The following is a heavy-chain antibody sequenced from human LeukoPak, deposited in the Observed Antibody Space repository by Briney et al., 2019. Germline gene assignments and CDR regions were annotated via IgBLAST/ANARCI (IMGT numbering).Heavy chain of an antibody. CDR3: ARGGGYSGYDPFDC. V-gene: IGHV4-59*08. D-gene: IGHD5-12*01. J-gene: IGHJ4*02. CDR2: IYYSGST. Sequence: PSETLSLTCTVSGGSISSYYWSWIRQPPGKGQEWIGYIYYSGSTNYNPSLKSRVTISVDTSKNQFSLKLSSVTAADTAVYYCARGGGYSGYDPFDCWGQGTLVTVSS. CDR1: GGSISSYY.